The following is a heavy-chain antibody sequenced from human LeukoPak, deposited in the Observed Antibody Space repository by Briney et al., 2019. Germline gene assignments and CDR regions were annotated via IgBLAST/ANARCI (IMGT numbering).Heavy chain of an antibody. CDR1: GYTFTSYY. J-gene: IGHJ4*02. CDR2: INPSGGST. CDR3: ARVDCSGGRCYTAHNFDY. V-gene: IGHV1-46*03. Sequence: ASVKVSCKASGYTFTSYYIHWVRQAPGQGLEWMGIINPSGGSTSYAPKFQGRVTVTRDTSTNTVYMELSSLRSEDTAVYYCARVDCSGGRCYTAHNFDYWGQGTLVTVSS. D-gene: IGHD2-15*01.